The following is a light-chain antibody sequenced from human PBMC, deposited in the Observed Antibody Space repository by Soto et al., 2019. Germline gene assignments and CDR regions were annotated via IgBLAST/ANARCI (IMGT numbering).Light chain of an antibody. CDR1: QTISSY. CDR3: QQSYSTPRT. V-gene: IGKV1-39*01. Sequence: DIQMTQSPSSLSASAGYRVTITCRASQTISSYLNWYQQRPGKAPELLIYAASSLQSGVPPRFSGSGSGTDFTLTISSLQPEDFATYYCQQSYSTPRTFGQGTKVDIK. J-gene: IGKJ1*01. CDR2: AAS.